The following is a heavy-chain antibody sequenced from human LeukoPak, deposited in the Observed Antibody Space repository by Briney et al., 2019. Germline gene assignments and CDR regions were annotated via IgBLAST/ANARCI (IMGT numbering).Heavy chain of an antibody. D-gene: IGHD6-13*01. CDR2: IYTSGST. CDR3: AREGVSKGAAAGTYYYCYYMDV. V-gene: IGHV4-4*07. Sequence: SETLSLTCTVSGGSISSYYWSWIRQPAGKGLEWIGRIYTSGSTNYNPSLKSRVTMSVDTSKNQFSLKLSSVTAADTAVYYCAREGVSKGAAAGTYYYCYYMDVWGKGTTVTVSS. CDR1: GGSISSYY. J-gene: IGHJ6*03.